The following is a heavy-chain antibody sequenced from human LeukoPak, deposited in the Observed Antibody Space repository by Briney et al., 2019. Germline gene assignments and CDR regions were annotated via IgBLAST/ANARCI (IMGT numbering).Heavy chain of an antibody. D-gene: IGHD3-10*01. Sequence: APVKVSCKASGYTFTSYDLNWVRQATGQGLEWMGWMNPNSGNTGYAQKFQGRVTMTRNTSITTAYMELSSLRSEDTAVYYCARDGDGSGSHRGYWGQGTLVTVSS. J-gene: IGHJ4*02. V-gene: IGHV1-8*01. CDR1: GYTFTSYD. CDR2: MNPNSGNT. CDR3: ARDGDGSGSHRGY.